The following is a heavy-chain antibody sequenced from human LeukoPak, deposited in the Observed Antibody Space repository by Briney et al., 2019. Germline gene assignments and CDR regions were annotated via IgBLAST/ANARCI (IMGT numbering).Heavy chain of an antibody. V-gene: IGHV1-69*06. J-gene: IGHJ4*02. CDR3: ARDHYHKIHSVMVTAPDY. Sequence: SVKVSCKASGYTFTSYAMNWVRQAPGQGLEWMGGIIPIFGTANYAQKFQGRVTITADKSTSTAYMELSSLRSEDTAVYYCARDHYHKIHSVMVTAPDYWGQGTLVIVSS. CDR2: IIPIFGTA. CDR1: GYTFTSYA. D-gene: IGHD2-21*02.